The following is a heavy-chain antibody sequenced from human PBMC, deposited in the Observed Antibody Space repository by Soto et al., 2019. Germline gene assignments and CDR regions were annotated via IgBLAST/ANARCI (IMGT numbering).Heavy chain of an antibody. D-gene: IGHD3-10*01. J-gene: IGHJ4*02. CDR2: IYSGGST. CDR3: ASRVREYYGSGSYGYFDY. Sequence: EVQLVESGGGLVQPGGSLRLSCAASGFTVSSNSMSWVRQAPGRGLEWVSVIYSGGSTYYADSVKGRFTISRDNSKNTLYLQMNSLRAEDTAVYYCASRVREYYGSGSYGYFDYWGQGTLVTVSS. V-gene: IGHV3-66*01. CDR1: GFTVSSNS.